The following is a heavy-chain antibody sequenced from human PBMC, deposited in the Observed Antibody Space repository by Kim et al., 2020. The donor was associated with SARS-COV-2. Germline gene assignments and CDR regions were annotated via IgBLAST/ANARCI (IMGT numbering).Heavy chain of an antibody. CDR2: ISGSGGST. V-gene: IGHV3-23*01. CDR1: GFTFSSYA. Sequence: GGSLRLSCAASGFTFSSYAMSWVRQAPGKGLEWVSAISGSGGSTYYADSVKGRFTISRDNSKNTLYLQMNSLRAEDTAVYYCAKETYYYDLGEVNWFDPWGQGTLVTVSS. J-gene: IGHJ5*02. D-gene: IGHD3-22*01. CDR3: AKETYYYDLGEVNWFDP.